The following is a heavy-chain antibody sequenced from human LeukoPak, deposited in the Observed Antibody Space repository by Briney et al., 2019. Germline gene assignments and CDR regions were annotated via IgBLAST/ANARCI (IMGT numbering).Heavy chain of an antibody. D-gene: IGHD1-26*01. CDR3: AREIVHSGGDC. CDR2: ITPKNGDT. Sequence: ASVKVSCKASGYTFTDYSIHWVRQAPGQGLEWIGWITPKNGDTSYTQKFQGRVTMTRDTSISTAHMELSRLTSDDTAVYYCAREIVHSGGDCWGQGTLVIVSS. CDR1: GYTFTDYS. J-gene: IGHJ4*02. V-gene: IGHV1-2*02.